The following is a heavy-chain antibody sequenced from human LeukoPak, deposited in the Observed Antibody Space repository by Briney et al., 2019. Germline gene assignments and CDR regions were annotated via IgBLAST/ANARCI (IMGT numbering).Heavy chain of an antibody. Sequence: GGSLRLSCAASGFTFSSYAMSWVHQAPGKGLEWVSAISGSGGSTYYADSVKGRFTISRDNSKNTLYLQMNSLRAEDTAVYYCAKSLIRGYSGYEYFDYWGQGTLVTVSS. V-gene: IGHV3-23*01. CDR3: AKSLIRGYSGYEYFDY. CDR2: ISGSGGST. CDR1: GFTFSSYA. D-gene: IGHD5-12*01. J-gene: IGHJ4*02.